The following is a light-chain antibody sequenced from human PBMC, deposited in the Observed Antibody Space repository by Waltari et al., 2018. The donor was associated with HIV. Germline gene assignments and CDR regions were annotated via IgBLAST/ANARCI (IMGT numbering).Light chain of an antibody. Sequence: DIQMTQSPSSLSASVGDRVTITCRASQGISNYLAWYQQKPGKVPKLLIYAASTLQSGVPSRFRGSGSGTDFTLTISSLQPEDVAAYFCQKYNSAPWTFGQGTKVEIK. CDR3: QKYNSAPWT. V-gene: IGKV1-27*01. CDR1: QGISNY. CDR2: AAS. J-gene: IGKJ1*01.